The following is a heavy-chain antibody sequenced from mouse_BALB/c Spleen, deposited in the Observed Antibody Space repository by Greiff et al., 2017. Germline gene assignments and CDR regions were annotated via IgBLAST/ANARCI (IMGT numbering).Heavy chain of an antibody. D-gene: IGHD2-14*01. J-gene: IGHJ2*01. CDR2: IWSGGST. CDR1: GFSLTSYG. Sequence: QVQLKESGPGLVQPSQSLSITCTVSGFSLTSYGVHWVRQSPGKGLEWLGVIWSGGSTDYNAAFISRLSISKDNSKSQVFLKMNSLQTDDTAMYYGAREQGYYRYFGYWGQGTTLTVSS. V-gene: IGHV2-2*01. CDR3: AREQGYYRYFGY.